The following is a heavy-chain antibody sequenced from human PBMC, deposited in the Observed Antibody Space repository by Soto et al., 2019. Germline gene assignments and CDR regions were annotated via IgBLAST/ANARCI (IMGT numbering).Heavy chain of an antibody. J-gene: IGHJ4*02. CDR1: GFTFSSYG. D-gene: IGHD3-22*01. CDR3: AKALNDYDSSGYDY. CDR2: ISYDGSNK. Sequence: PGGSLRLSCAASGFTFSSYGMHWVRQAPGKGLEWVAVISYDGSNKYYADSVKGRFTISRDNSKNTLYLQMNSLRAEDTAVYYCAKALNDYDSSGYDYWGQGTLVTVSS. V-gene: IGHV3-30*18.